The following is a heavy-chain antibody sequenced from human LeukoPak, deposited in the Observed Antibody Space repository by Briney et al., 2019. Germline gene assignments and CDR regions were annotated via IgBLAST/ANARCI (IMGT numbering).Heavy chain of an antibody. CDR2: ISAYNGNT. J-gene: IGHJ4*02. Sequence: ASVKVSCKASGYTFTSYGISWVRQAPGQGLEWMGWISAYNGNTNYAQKLQGRVTMTTDTSTSTAYMELRSLRSDDTAVYYCARGLPNYYDSSGYDYWGQGTLVTVSS. CDR3: ARGLPNYYDSSGYDY. D-gene: IGHD3-22*01. V-gene: IGHV1-18*01. CDR1: GYTFTSYG.